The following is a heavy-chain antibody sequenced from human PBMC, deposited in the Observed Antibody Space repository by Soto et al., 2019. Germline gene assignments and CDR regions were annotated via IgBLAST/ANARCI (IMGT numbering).Heavy chain of an antibody. V-gene: IGHV4-4*07. D-gene: IGHD6-13*01. J-gene: IGHJ6*02. CDR1: GGSISSYY. CDR2: IYTSGGT. Sequence: QVQLRESGPALVKSSETLSLACTVSGGSISSYYWSWIRQPAGKGLEGIGRIYTSGGTNYSPSLKSRVTMSVDTSKKQFSLRLNSVTAADTAVYYCARGAAAGVDYGMDVWGQGTAVTVSS. CDR3: ARGAAAGVDYGMDV.